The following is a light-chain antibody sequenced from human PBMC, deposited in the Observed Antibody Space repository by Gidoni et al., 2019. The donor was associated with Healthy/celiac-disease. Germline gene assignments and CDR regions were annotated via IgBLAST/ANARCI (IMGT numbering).Light chain of an antibody. CDR2: AAS. V-gene: IGKV1-8*01. J-gene: IGKJ3*01. Sequence: AIRMTQSPSSFSASTGDRVTITCRASQGISSYLAWYQQKPGKAPKLLIYAASTLQSGVPSRFSGSGSGTDFTLTISCLHSEDFATYYCQQYYSYPRDTFGPGTKVDIK. CDR3: QQYYSYPRDT. CDR1: QGISSY.